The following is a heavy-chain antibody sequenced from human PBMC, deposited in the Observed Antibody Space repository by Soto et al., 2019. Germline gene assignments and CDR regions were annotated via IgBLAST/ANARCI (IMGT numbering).Heavy chain of an antibody. CDR2: IWYDGSNK. V-gene: IGHV3-33*01. D-gene: IGHD3-22*01. CDR1: GFTFSSYG. CDR3: ARGDYYDSSGYYSGPLDY. J-gene: IGHJ4*02. Sequence: QVQLVESGGGVVQPGRSLRLSCAASGFTFSSYGMHWVRQAPGKGLEWVAVIWYDGSNKYYAESVKGRFTISRDNSKNTLYLQMNSLRAEDTAVDYCARGDYYDSSGYYSGPLDYWGQGTLVTVSS.